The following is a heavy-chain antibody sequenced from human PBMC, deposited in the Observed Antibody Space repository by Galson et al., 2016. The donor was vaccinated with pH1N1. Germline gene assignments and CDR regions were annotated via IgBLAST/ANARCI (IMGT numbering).Heavy chain of an antibody. CDR3: ARMGVASGGRYYYGMDV. V-gene: IGHV2-70*04. CDR2: IDWDDEK. Sequence: PALVKPTQTLKLTCTFSGFSLRTFGVRVSWIRQSPGKALEGLARIDWDDEKFYSPSLKTRLTISKDTSKDQVVLTMTNMDPVDTGTYYCARMGVASGGRYYYGMDVWGQGTTVTVSS. J-gene: IGHJ6*02. D-gene: IGHD3-10*01. CDR1: GFSLRTFGVR.